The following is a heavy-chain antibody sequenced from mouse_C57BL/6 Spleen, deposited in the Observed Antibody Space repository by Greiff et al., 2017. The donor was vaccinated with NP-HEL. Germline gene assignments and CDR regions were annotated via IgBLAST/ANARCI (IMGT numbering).Heavy chain of an antibody. CDR1: GFTFSSYA. CDR3: TREGNYGWYFDV. Sequence: EVKLMESGEGLVKPGGSLKLSCAASGFTFSSYAMSWVRQTPEKRLEWVAYISSGGDYIYYADTVKGRFTISRDNARNTLYLQMSSLKSEDTAMYYCTREGNYGWYFDVWGTGTTVTVSS. J-gene: IGHJ1*03. CDR2: ISSGGDYI. V-gene: IGHV5-9-1*02. D-gene: IGHD2-1*01.